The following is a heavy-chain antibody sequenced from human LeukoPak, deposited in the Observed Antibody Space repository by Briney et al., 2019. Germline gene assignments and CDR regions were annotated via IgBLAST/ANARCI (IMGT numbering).Heavy chain of an antibody. J-gene: IGHJ3*02. D-gene: IGHD3-22*01. V-gene: IGHV3-33*06. CDR2: IWYDGSNK. Sequence: GGSLRLSCAASGFTFSSYGMHWVRQAPGKGLEWVAVIWYDGSNKYYADSVKGRFTISRDNSKNTLYLQMNSLRAEDTAVYYCAKDRAVHYYDSSALDIWGQGTMVTVSS. CDR3: AKDRAVHYYDSSALDI. CDR1: GFTFSSYG.